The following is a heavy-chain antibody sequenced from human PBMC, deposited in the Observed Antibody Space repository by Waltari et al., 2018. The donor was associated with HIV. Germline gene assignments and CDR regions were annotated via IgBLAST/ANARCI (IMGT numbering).Heavy chain of an antibody. V-gene: IGHV1-8*02. D-gene: IGHD3-3*01. CDR3: STSRPGAMFGDA. J-gene: IGHJ5*02. Sequence: QGQLVQSGAEVKQSGASVRISCKASGYPFNNYDINWLRQATGQGLEWMGWMNPSTGNAGFAHNFQGRVVMTRDIPINTAYMELSGLTSHDAAVYYCSTSRPGAMFGDAWGQGTLVTVSS. CDR2: MNPSTGNA. CDR1: GYPFNNYD.